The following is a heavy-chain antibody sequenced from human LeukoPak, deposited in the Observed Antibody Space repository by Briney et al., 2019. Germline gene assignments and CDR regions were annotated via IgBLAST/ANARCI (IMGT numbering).Heavy chain of an antibody. J-gene: IGHJ4*02. CDR1: GGSISSGGYY. V-gene: IGHV4-31*03. Sequence: PSETLSLTCTVSGGSISSGGYYWSWIRQHPGKGLEWIGYIYYSGSTYYNPSLKSRVTISVDTSKNQFSLKLSSVTAADTAVYYCARARVGATTLPDYWGQGTLVTVSS. CDR3: ARARVGATTLPDY. CDR2: IYYSGST. D-gene: IGHD1-26*01.